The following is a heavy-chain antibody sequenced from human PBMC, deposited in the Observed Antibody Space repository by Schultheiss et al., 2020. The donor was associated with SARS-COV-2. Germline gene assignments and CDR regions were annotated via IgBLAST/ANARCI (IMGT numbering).Heavy chain of an antibody. V-gene: IGHV4-61*03. J-gene: IGHJ6*02. Sequence: SETLSLTCSVSGGSVSSRNYYWSWIRQPPGKGLEWIGYIYDSGSTNYNAYLKRRVTISVDTSKNHFSLKLSSLTAADTAFYYCGRGYYELGSGYWGTVDVWGQGTTVTVSS. CDR3: GRGYYELGSGYWGTVDV. CDR2: IYDSGST. CDR1: GGSVSSRNYY. D-gene: IGHD3-3*01.